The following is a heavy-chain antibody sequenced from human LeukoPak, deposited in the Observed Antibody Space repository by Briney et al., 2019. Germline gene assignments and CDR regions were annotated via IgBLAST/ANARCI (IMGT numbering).Heavy chain of an antibody. Sequence: GGSLRLSCAASGFTFSDYYMSWIRQAPGRGLEWVSYISSSGSTIYYADSVKGRFTISRDNSKNTLYLQMNSLRAEDTALYYCARRHCSGDSCSAFDIWGQGTMVTVSS. J-gene: IGHJ3*02. V-gene: IGHV3-11*01. CDR3: ARRHCSGDSCSAFDI. D-gene: IGHD2-15*01. CDR1: GFTFSDYY. CDR2: ISSSGSTI.